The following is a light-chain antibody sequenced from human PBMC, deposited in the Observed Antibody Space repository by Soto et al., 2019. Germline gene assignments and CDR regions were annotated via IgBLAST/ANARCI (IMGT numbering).Light chain of an antibody. Sequence: EVVMTQFPATLSVSPGERATLSCRASQSVSSKLAWYQQKPGRGPRLLIYGASTRATDVPARFTGSGSGTEFTLTIDSLQSEDSATYYCQQYHVWPPITFGRGTKVEI. CDR1: QSVSSK. CDR3: QQYHVWPPIT. J-gene: IGKJ1*01. CDR2: GAS. V-gene: IGKV3-15*01.